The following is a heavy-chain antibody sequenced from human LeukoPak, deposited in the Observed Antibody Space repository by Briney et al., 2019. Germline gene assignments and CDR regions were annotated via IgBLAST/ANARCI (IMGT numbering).Heavy chain of an antibody. D-gene: IGHD2-15*01. CDR3: ARDSCSGGSCYYFDY. V-gene: IGHV3-30-3*01. CDR1: GFTFSSYA. J-gene: IGHJ4*02. Sequence: PGRSLRLSCAASGFTFSSYAMHWVRQAPGKGLEWAAVISYDGSNKYYADSVKGRFTISRDNSKNTLYLQMNSLRAEDTAVYYCARDSCSGGSCYYFDYWGQGTLVTVSS. CDR2: ISYDGSNK.